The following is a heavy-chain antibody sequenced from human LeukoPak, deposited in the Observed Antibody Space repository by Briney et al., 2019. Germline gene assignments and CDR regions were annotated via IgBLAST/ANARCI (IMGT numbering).Heavy chain of an antibody. V-gene: IGHV4-39*01. Sequence: SETLSLTCTVSGGSISSCSYYWGWIRQPPGKGLEWIGSIYYSGSTYYNPSLKSRVTISVDTSKNQFSLKLSSVTAADTAVYYCARHRITFTFDYWGQGTLVTVSS. CDR2: IYYSGST. J-gene: IGHJ4*02. CDR1: GGSISSCSYY. D-gene: IGHD3-16*01. CDR3: ARHRITFTFDY.